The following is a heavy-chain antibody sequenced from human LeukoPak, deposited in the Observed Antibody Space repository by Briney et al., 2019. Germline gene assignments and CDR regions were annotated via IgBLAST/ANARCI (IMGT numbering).Heavy chain of an antibody. CDR1: GGTFSSYA. Sequence: SVKVPCKASGGTFSSYAISWVRQAPGQGLEWMGGIIPIFGTANYAQKFQGRVTITADESTSTAYMELSSLRSEDTAVYYCARADTAMPLREGAFDIWGQGTMVTVSS. V-gene: IGHV1-69*13. J-gene: IGHJ3*02. CDR3: ARADTAMPLREGAFDI. D-gene: IGHD5-18*01. CDR2: IIPIFGTA.